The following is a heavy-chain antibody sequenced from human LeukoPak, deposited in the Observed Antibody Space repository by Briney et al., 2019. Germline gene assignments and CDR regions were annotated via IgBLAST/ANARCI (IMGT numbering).Heavy chain of an antibody. Sequence: GRSLRLSCAASGFTFSSYGMHWVRQAPGKALEWVAVISYDGSNKYYADSVKGRFTISRDNSKNTLYLQMNSLRAEDTAVYYCAKDAAEGYGMDVWGQGTTVTVSS. V-gene: IGHV3-30*18. CDR2: ISYDGSNK. J-gene: IGHJ6*02. CDR3: AKDAAEGYGMDV. CDR1: GFTFSSYG. D-gene: IGHD6-25*01.